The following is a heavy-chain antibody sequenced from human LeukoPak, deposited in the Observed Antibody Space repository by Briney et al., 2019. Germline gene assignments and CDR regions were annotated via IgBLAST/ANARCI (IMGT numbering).Heavy chain of an antibody. CDR1: GVSISSNSYY. CDR2: VYYTGST. J-gene: IGHJ6*03. D-gene: IGHD2-21*01. Sequence: SETLSLTCTVSGVSISSNSYYWGWIRQPPGKGLEWIGGVYYTGSTYNSPSLRSRLSISVDTSKNQFSLRLNSVTAADTAIYYCATIPHRAYYYYYYMDVWGKGTTVTVSS. CDR3: ATIPHRAYYYYYYMDV. V-gene: IGHV4-39*01.